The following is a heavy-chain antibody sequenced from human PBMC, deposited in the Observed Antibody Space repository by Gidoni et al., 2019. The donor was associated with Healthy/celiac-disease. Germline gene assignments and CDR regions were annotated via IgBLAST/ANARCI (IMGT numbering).Heavy chain of an antibody. V-gene: IGHV3-23*01. J-gene: IGHJ4*02. D-gene: IGHD6-19*01. CDR1: GFTFSSYA. Sequence: EVQLLESGGGLVQPGGSLRLSCAASGFTFSSYAMSWVRQAPGKGLEWVSAISGSGGSTYYADSVKGRFTISRDNSKNTLYLQMNSLRAEDTAVYYCAKRSEEQWLDPSYYFDYWGQGTLVTVSS. CDR2: ISGSGGST. CDR3: AKRSEEQWLDPSYYFDY.